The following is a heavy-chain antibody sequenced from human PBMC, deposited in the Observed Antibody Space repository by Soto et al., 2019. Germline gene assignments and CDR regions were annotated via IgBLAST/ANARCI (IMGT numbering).Heavy chain of an antibody. D-gene: IGHD1-26*01. J-gene: IGHJ4*02. V-gene: IGHV4-4*02. CDR3: AGRPEIHPR. CDR1: GGSTSSSDW. Sequence: QVHLQESGPGLVKPSETLSLTCAISGGSTSSSDWWTWVRQPPGEGLEWIGEIHRDGVTNYNSSPKSRLTISLDHSRNQFSLSLTSVTAAAAAVYFCAGRPEIHPRWGQGILVPVSS. CDR2: IHRDGVT.